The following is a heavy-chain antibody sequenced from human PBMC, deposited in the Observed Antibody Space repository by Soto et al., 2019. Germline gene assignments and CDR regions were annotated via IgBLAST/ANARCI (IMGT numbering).Heavy chain of an antibody. CDR3: ARRGWIQLWPFDF. J-gene: IGHJ4*02. D-gene: IGHD5-18*01. Sequence: GGSLRLSCAASGFTFKNYALTWVRQAPGKGLEWVSAISGSGRETYYADSVKGRFTISRDNSKNTLFLHMDSLRVEDTAVYFCARRGWIQLWPFDFWGQGTLVTVSS. CDR2: ISGSGRET. CDR1: GFTFKNYA. V-gene: IGHV3-23*01.